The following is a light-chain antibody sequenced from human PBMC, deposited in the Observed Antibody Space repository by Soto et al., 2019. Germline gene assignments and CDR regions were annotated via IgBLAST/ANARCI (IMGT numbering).Light chain of an antibody. CDR3: QQRHSLTIK. J-gene: IGKJ5*01. Sequence: ISPGLRDTLSYRASQSFRGLLAWYQQKPGQAPRLLIYDAYNRATGIPPRFSGSGSGTDFTLTICRLEPEDSAVYYSQQRHSLTIKFGEGTRPDIK. CDR2: DAY. CDR1: QSFRGL. V-gene: IGKV3-11*01.